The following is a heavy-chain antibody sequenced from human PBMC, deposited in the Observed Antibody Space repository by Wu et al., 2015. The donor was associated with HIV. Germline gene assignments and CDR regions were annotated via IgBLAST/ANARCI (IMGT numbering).Heavy chain of an antibody. D-gene: IGHD5-24*01. J-gene: IGHJ6*03. V-gene: IGHV1-69*12. CDR3: ATSHSRQQYYYYYMDV. Sequence: QGQLVQSGAEVQKPGSSVKVSCKASGGTFNSYAISWVRQAPGQGPEWMGEIIPIFGTVNYAQKLQGRVTITADESTSTAYMELNSLRSEDTAIYYCATSHSRQQYYYYYMDVWGKGTTVTVSS. CDR2: IIPIFGTV. CDR1: GGTFNSYA.